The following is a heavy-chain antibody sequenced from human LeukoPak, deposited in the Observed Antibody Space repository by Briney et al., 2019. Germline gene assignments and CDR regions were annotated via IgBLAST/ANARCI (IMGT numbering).Heavy chain of an antibody. J-gene: IGHJ4*02. CDR3: ARHETGPYFDY. Sequence: GESLKISCKGFGYSFTSYWIGWVRQLPGKGLECMGIIYPGDSDTRYSPSFQGQVTISADKSISTAYLQWSSLKASDTAMYYCARHETGPYFDYWGQGTLVTVSS. CDR2: IYPGDSDT. CDR1: GYSFTSYW. D-gene: IGHD1-1*01. V-gene: IGHV5-51*01.